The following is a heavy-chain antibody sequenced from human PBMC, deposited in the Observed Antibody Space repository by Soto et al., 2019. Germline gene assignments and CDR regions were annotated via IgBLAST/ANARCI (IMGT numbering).Heavy chain of an antibody. CDR3: ARRDRVNTPYYYGMDV. V-gene: IGHV5-51*01. CDR1: GYSFTSYW. Sequence: PGESLKISCKGSGYSFTSYWIGWVRQMPGKGLEWMGNIYPGDSDTRYSPSFQGQVTISADKSISTAYLQWSSLKASDTAMYYCARRDRVNTPYYYGMDVWGQGTTVTVSS. CDR2: IYPGDSDT. D-gene: IGHD4-4*01. J-gene: IGHJ6*02.